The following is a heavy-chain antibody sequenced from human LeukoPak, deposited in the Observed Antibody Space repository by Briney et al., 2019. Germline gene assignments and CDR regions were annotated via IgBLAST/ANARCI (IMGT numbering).Heavy chain of an antibody. CDR3: AREVTMVRGVIMAFDY. CDR1: GFTFSSYS. D-gene: IGHD3-10*01. CDR2: ISSSSSYI. Sequence: GGSLRLSCAASGFTFSSYSMNWVRQAPGKGLEWVSSISSSSSYIYYADPVKGRFTISRDNAKNSLYLQMNSLRAEDTAVYYCAREVTMVRGVIMAFDYWGQGTLVTVSS. J-gene: IGHJ4*02. V-gene: IGHV3-21*01.